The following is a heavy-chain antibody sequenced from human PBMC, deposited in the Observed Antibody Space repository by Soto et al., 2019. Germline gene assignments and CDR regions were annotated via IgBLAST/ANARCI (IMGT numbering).Heavy chain of an antibody. J-gene: IGHJ4*02. V-gene: IGHV1-2*02. CDR1: GYTFTVHY. CDR2: IGPENGAT. Sequence: VXSVKVSCKTSGYTFTVHYIHWGRQAPEQGPEWTGEIGPENGATRYAQKFQGRVTLTRDMSITTVYMELNNLRPDDTAVYYCGRGRSGQIVIFYWGQGTTVTVSS. D-gene: IGHD2-15*01. CDR3: GRGRSGQIVIFY.